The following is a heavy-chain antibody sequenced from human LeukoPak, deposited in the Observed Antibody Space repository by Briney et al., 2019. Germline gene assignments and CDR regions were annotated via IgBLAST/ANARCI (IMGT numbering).Heavy chain of an antibody. CDR2: ISAYNGNT. Sequence: ASVKVSCKASGYTFTSYGISWVRQAPGQGLEWMGWISAYNGNTNYAQKLQGRVTMTTDISTSTAYMELRSLRSDDTTVYYCARVTVVVPAYILDAFDIWGQGTMVTVSS. CDR1: GYTFTSYG. J-gene: IGHJ3*02. V-gene: IGHV1-18*01. CDR3: ARVTVVVPAYILDAFDI. D-gene: IGHD2-2*01.